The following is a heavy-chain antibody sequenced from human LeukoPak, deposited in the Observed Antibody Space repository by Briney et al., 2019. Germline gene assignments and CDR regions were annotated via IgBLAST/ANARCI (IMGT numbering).Heavy chain of an antibody. CDR2: IRSTANGYAT. V-gene: IGHV3-73*01. Sequence: PGGSLRLSCAASGFTFSGSALHWVRQASGKGLEWAGRIRSTANGYATAYAAPVKGRFTISRDDSKNTAYLQMDSLKTEDTAVYYCTGNYYGSGSYADFDYWGQGTLVTVSS. CDR3: TGNYYGSGSYADFDY. J-gene: IGHJ4*02. D-gene: IGHD3-10*01. CDR1: GFTFSGSA.